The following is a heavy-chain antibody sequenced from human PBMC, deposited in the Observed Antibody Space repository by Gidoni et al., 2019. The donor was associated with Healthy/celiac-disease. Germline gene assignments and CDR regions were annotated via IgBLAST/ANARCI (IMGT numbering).Heavy chain of an antibody. CDR1: GGSFSGYY. CDR3: ASRPRSTDTVTTFGPVDY. J-gene: IGHJ4*02. CDR2: INHSGST. Sequence: QVQLQQWGAGLLKPSETLSLTCAVYGGSFSGYYWGWIRQPPGKGLEWIGEINHSGSTNYNPSLKSRVTISVDTSKNQFSLKLSSVTAADTAVYFCASRPRSTDTVTTFGPVDYWGQGTLVTVSS. V-gene: IGHV4-34*01. D-gene: IGHD4-17*01.